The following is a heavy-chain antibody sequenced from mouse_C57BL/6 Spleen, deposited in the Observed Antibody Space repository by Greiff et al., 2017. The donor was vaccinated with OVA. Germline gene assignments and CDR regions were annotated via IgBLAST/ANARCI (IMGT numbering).Heavy chain of an antibody. V-gene: IGHV1-80*01. J-gene: IGHJ2*01. D-gene: IGHD1-1*01. CDR1: GYAFSSYW. Sequence: VQLQQSGAELVKPGASVKISCKASGYAFSSYWMNWVKQRPGKGLEWIGQIYPGDGATNYNGKFKGKATLTADKSSSTAYMQLSSLTSEDSAVYFCARAHGSSYNGYWGQGTTLTVSS. CDR3: ARAHGSSYNGY. CDR2: IYPGDGAT.